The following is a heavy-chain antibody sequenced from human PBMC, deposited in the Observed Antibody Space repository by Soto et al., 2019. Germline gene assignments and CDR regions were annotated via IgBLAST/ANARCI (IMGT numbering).Heavy chain of an antibody. D-gene: IGHD3-22*01. J-gene: IGHJ4*02. Sequence: QVQLVQSGAEVKKPGASVKVSCKASGYFFASYSMHWVRQAPGQGLEWMGMINPSVGSTSYVEKFQGRLSMTRDTSTSTLYIELSSLRSEDIAVSYSARESAGRDEFESSGDFDYWGQGTLVTVSS. CDR1: GYFFASYS. CDR2: INPSVGST. CDR3: ARESAGRDEFESSGDFDY. V-gene: IGHV1-46*01.